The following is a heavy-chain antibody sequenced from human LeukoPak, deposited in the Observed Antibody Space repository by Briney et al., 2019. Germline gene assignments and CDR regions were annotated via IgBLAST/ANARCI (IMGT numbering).Heavy chain of an antibody. CDR2: ISSSSSTI. V-gene: IGHV3-48*04. CDR1: GFTFSSYS. D-gene: IGHD3-10*02. CDR3: AELGITMIGGV. Sequence: GGSLRLSCAASGFTFSSYSMNWVRQAPGKGLEWVSYISSSSSTIYYAGSVKGRFTISRDNAKNSLYLQMNSLRAEDTAVYYCAELGITMIGGVWGKGTTVTISS. J-gene: IGHJ6*04.